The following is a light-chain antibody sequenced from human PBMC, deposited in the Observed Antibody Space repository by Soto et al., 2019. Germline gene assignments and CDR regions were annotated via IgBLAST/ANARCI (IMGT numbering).Light chain of an antibody. J-gene: IGKJ4*01. CDR3: QQYKNWPPLT. CDR2: GAF. V-gene: IGKV3-15*01. Sequence: EIVMTQSPATLSVSPGETATLSCRASQSVSYNLAWYQQKHGQGPRLLIYGAFTRATGIPARFSGSGSGTEFTLTISILQSEDFVVYYCQQYKNWPPLTFGGGTKVEIK. CDR1: QSVSYN.